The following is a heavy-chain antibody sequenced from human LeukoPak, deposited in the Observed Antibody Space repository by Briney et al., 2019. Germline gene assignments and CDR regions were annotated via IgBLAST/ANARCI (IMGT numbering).Heavy chain of an antibody. CDR3: ARIREYYDSSGYYYPSPFDY. J-gene: IGHJ4*02. CDR1: GFTFSSYS. CDR2: ISSSSSYI. V-gene: IGHV3-21*01. D-gene: IGHD3-22*01. Sequence: GGSLRLSCAAYGFTFSSYSMNWVRQAPGKGLEWVSSISSSSSYIYYADSVKGRFTISRDNAKNSLYLQMNSLRAEDTAVYYCARIREYYDSSGYYYPSPFDYWGQGTLVTVSS.